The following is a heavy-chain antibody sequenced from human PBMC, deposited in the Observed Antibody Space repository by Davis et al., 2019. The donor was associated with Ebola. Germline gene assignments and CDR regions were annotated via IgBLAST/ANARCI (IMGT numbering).Heavy chain of an antibody. D-gene: IGHD3-22*01. Sequence: GGSLRLSCPASGLVFRNYVMSWVRQAPGKGLEWVSTLGTSADTYYADSVKGRFTISRDNSKNTLYLQMNSLRADDTAVYYCAKSTMIVGDWDFDYWGQGTLVTVSS. V-gene: IGHV3-23*01. J-gene: IGHJ4*02. CDR3: AKSTMIVGDWDFDY. CDR2: LGTSADT. CDR1: GLVFRNYV.